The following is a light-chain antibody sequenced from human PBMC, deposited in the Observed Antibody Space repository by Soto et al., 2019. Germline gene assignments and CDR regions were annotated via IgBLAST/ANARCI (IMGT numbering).Light chain of an antibody. V-gene: IGKV3-20*01. J-gene: IGKJ3*01. CDR1: ESVTSSC. Sequence: IVLTQSPDTLSLSPGERATLSCAASESVTSSCLAWYQRKPGQAPRLLIHTTSTRATDIPDRFSGSGSGKDFTLTISRLEPEDFAVYYCQQCGGSPLFSFGHGTKVDIK. CDR3: QQCGGSPLFS. CDR2: TTS.